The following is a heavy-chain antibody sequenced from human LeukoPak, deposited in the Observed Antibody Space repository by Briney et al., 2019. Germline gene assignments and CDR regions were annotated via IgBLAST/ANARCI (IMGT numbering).Heavy chain of an antibody. CDR2: ISYDGSNK. Sequence: GRSLRLSCAASGFTFSSYAMHWVRQAPGKGLEWVAVISYDGSNKYYADSVKGRFTISRDNSKNTLYLQMNSLRAEDTAVYYCARDSVLQYSINFDYWGQGTLVTVSS. CDR3: ARDSVLQYSINFDY. J-gene: IGHJ4*02. CDR1: GFTFSSYA. D-gene: IGHD6-6*01. V-gene: IGHV3-30-3*01.